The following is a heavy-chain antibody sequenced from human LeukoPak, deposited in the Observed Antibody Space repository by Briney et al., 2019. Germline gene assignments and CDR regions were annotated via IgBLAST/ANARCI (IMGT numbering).Heavy chain of an antibody. CDR3: ARDLGYDFWSGYSGWFDP. CDR1: GFTFSSYW. D-gene: IGHD3-3*01. V-gene: IGHV3-7*01. CDR2: IKQDGSEK. Sequence: GGSLRLSCAASGFTFSSYWMSWVRQAPGKGLEWVANIKQDGSEKYYVDSVKGRFTISRDNAKNSLYLQMNSLRAEDTAVYYSARDLGYDFWSGYSGWFDPWGQGTLVTVSS. J-gene: IGHJ5*02.